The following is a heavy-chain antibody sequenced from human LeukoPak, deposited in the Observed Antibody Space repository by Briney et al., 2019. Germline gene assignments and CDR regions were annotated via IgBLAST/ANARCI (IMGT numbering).Heavy chain of an antibody. Sequence: SETLSLTCTVSGGSISSYYWSWIRQPPGKRLEWIGRIYTSGSTNYNPSLKSRVTISVDTSKNQFSLKLSSVTAADTAVYYCARAGYDILTGYGTNWFDPWGQGTLVTVSS. CDR2: IYTSGST. D-gene: IGHD3-9*01. CDR3: ARAGYDILTGYGTNWFDP. CDR1: GGSISSYY. V-gene: IGHV4-4*08. J-gene: IGHJ5*02.